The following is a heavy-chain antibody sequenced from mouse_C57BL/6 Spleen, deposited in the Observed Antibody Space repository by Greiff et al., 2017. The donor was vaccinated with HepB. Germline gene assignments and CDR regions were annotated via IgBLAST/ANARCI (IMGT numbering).Heavy chain of an antibody. J-gene: IGHJ4*01. D-gene: IGHD5-1*01. CDR1: GYSITSGYY. Sequence: EVKLVESGPGLVKPSQSLSLTCSVTGYSITSGYYWNWIRQFPGNKLEWMGYISYDGSNNYNPSLKNRISITRDTSKNQFFLKLNSVTTEDTATYYCARTYIYYAMDYWGQGTSVTVSS. CDR3: ARTYIYYAMDY. V-gene: IGHV3-6*01. CDR2: ISYDGSN.